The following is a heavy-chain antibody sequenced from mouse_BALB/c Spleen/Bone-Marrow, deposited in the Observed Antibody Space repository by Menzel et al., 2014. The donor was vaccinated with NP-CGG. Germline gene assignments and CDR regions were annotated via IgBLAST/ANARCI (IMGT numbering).Heavy chain of an antibody. J-gene: IGHJ3*01. V-gene: IGHV5-17*02. D-gene: IGHD3-2*02. CDR3: AIRAY. CDR1: GFTFSSFG. Sequence: EVQGVESGGGLVLPGGSRKLSCAASGFTFSSFGMHWVRRAPEKGLEWVAYISSGSSTIYYADTVKGRFTISRDNPKNTLFLQMTSLRSEDTAMYYCAIRAYWGQGTLVTVSA. CDR2: ISSGSSTI.